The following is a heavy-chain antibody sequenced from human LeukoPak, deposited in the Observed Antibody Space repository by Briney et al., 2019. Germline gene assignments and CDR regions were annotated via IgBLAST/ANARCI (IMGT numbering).Heavy chain of an antibody. V-gene: IGHV3-23*01. CDR1: GFTFSNYA. D-gene: IGHD3-22*01. Sequence: GGSLRLSCAASGFTFSNYAMSWVRQAPGKGLEWVSSIGSGGTSHYADSVKDRFTISRDNSKNTLFLQMNSLRAEDTAVYYCAKYFYDSSTYSFDYWGQGTMVTVSS. J-gene: IGHJ4*02. CDR2: IGSGGTS. CDR3: AKYFYDSSTYSFDY.